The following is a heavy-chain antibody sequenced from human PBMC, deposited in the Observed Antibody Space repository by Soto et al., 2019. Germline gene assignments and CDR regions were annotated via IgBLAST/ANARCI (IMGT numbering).Heavy chain of an antibody. D-gene: IGHD3-3*01. Sequence: ASVKVSCKDSGYTLTELSMHWVRPAPGKGLEWMGGFDPDDGEKIYAQKFQGRVTMTEDTSTDTAYRELSSLRSEDTAVYYCATGRYDFWSGYYLTFEYWGQGTLVTVSS. CDR3: ATGRYDFWSGYYLTFEY. CDR2: FDPDDGEK. J-gene: IGHJ4*02. V-gene: IGHV1-24*01. CDR1: GYTLTELS.